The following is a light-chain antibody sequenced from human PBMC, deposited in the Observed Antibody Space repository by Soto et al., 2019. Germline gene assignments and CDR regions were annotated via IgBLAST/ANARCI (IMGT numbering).Light chain of an antibody. Sequence: QSVLTQPPSASGTPGQRVTISCSGSSSNIGATAVNWYQQFPRTAPKVLIYSNDQRPSGVPDRFSGSKSGTSASLAISGLQSEDEADYYCSSYAGSNNFVFGTGTKLTVL. CDR2: SND. CDR1: SSNIGATA. J-gene: IGLJ1*01. V-gene: IGLV1-44*01. CDR3: SSYAGSNNFV.